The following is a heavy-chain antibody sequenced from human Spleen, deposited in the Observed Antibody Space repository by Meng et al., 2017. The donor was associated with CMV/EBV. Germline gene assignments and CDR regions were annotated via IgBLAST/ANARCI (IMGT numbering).Heavy chain of an antibody. CDR3: TRDHRWGADY. V-gene: IGHV1-2*02. Sequence: ASVKVSCKASGYTFTGYYLHWVRQAPGQGLEWMGWIKPNTGNTNYAQNFQGRVTMTSDSSITTAYMELSRLTSDDTAVYYCTRDHRWGADYWGQGTLVTVSS. CDR1: GYTFTGYY. J-gene: IGHJ4*02. D-gene: IGHD3-16*01. CDR2: IKPNTGNT.